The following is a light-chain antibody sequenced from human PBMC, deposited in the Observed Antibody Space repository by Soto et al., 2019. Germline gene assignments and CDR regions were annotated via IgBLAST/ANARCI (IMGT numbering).Light chain of an antibody. V-gene: IGLV2-8*01. CDR1: GNDIGAYEF. CDR3: KSYAGSNTYV. Sequence: QSVLTQPPSASGSPGQSVTISCTGTGNDIGAYEFVSWYQHHPGKAPKLIIYEVVQRPSGVPDRFSGSKSGNTASLTVSGLQAADEADYYCKSYAGSNTYVFGTGTRSPS. CDR2: EVV. J-gene: IGLJ1*01.